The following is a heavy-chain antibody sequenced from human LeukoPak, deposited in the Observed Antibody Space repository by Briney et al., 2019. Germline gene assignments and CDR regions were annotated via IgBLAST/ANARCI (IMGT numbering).Heavy chain of an antibody. V-gene: IGHV3-43*01. J-gene: IGHJ4*02. CDR1: GFAFDEYS. D-gene: IGHD3-3*01. Sequence: GGSLRLSCAASGFAFDEYSMQWVRQAPGKGLEWVSVIEWNGGRTYYADSVKGRFTISRDNNKKSLYLQMNSLRTEDTAFYYCGKDTESYDFWSGYEYRGQGTLVTVSS. CDR3: GKDTESYDFWSGYEY. CDR2: IEWNGGRT.